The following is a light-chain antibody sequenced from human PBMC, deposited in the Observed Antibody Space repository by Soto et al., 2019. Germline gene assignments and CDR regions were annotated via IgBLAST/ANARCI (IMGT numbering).Light chain of an antibody. CDR1: LSISSSY. Sequence: EIVLTQSPGTLSLSPGEIATLSCRASLSISSSYLAWYQQKPGQAPRLLIYGASSRATGIPDRFSGSGSGTDFTLTISRLEPEDFAVYYCQQYGSSTITFGQGTRLEIK. V-gene: IGKV3-20*01. J-gene: IGKJ5*01. CDR2: GAS. CDR3: QQYGSSTIT.